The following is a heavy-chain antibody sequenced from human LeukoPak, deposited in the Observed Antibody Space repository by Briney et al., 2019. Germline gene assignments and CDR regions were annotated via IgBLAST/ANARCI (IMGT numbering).Heavy chain of an antibody. J-gene: IGHJ3*02. D-gene: IGHD1-26*01. V-gene: IGHV3-23*01. CDR3: AKNKNSESYYDASDI. Sequence: GGSLRLSCAASGFTFRSYAMSWFRQAPGKGLGWVSPISGSGGNTYHADSVKGRFTISRDNSKNTVYLQMNSLRAEATAVYYCAKNKNSESYYDASDIWGQGTRVTVSS. CDR2: ISGSGGNT. CDR1: GFTFRSYA.